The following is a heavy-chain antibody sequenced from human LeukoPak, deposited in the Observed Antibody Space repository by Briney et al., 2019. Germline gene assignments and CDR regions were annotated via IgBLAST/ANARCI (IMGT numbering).Heavy chain of an antibody. CDR1: GGSFSGYD. V-gene: IGHV4-34*01. CDR3: ARVSPPLSGSYADY. D-gene: IGHD1-26*01. Sequence: SETLSLTCAVYGGSFSGYDWSWIRQPPGKGLEWIGEINHSGSTNYNPSLKSRVTISVDTSKNQFSLKLSSVTAADTAVYYCARVSPPLSGSYADYWGQGTLVTVSS. CDR2: INHSGST. J-gene: IGHJ4*02.